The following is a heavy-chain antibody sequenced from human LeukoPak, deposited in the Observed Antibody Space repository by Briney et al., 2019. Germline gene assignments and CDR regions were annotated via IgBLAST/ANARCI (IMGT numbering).Heavy chain of an antibody. CDR3: AKDRTWIQLSGFDP. CDR2: ISGSGGST. J-gene: IGHJ5*02. CDR1: GFTFSSYG. Sequence: GGTLRLSCAASGFTFSSYGMSWVRQAPGKGLEWVSAISGSGGSTYYADSVKGRFTISRDNSKNTLYLQMNSLRAEDTAVYYCAKDRTWIQLSGFDPWGQGTLVTVSS. V-gene: IGHV3-23*01. D-gene: IGHD5-18*01.